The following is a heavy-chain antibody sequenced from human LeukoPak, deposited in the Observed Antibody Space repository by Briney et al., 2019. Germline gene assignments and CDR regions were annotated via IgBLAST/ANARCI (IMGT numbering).Heavy chain of an antibody. CDR2: IYYSGST. V-gene: IGHV4-59*08. Sequence: PSETLSLTCTVSGGSISSYYWSWIRQPPGKGLEWIGYIYYSGSTNYNPSLKSRVTISVDTSKNQFSLKLNSVTAADTAVYYCARSRGSSWYGFDYWGQGTLVTVSS. CDR1: GGSISSYY. D-gene: IGHD6-13*01. J-gene: IGHJ4*02. CDR3: ARSRGSSWYGFDY.